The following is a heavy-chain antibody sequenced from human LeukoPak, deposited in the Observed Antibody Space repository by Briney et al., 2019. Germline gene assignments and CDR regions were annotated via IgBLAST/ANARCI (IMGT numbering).Heavy chain of an antibody. J-gene: IGHJ4*02. D-gene: IGHD1-14*01. Sequence: ASVKVSCRASGYTFTSYHINWVRQATGQGLEWVGWMNPNNSDIGYAQKFQGRVTMTRNTSIGTAYMELSSLRSEDTAIYYCVRVPPGTTIYAYWGQGTLVTVSS. CDR2: MNPNNSDI. CDR3: VRVPPGTTIYAY. CDR1: GYTFTSYH. V-gene: IGHV1-8*01.